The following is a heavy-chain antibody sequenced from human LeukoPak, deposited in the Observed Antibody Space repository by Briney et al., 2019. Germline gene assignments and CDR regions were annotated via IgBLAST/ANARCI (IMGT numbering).Heavy chain of an antibody. D-gene: IGHD1-7*01. CDR2: IKQDGSEK. CDR1: GFMLSSTW. V-gene: IGHV3-7*01. J-gene: IGHJ4*02. CDR3: ATSRTFDY. Sequence: GGSLRLSCAASGFMLSSTWMHWVRQAPGKGLEWVANIKQDGSEKYYVDSAKGRFTISRDNAKNSLYLQMNSLRAEDTAVYYCATSRTFDYWGQGTLVTVSS.